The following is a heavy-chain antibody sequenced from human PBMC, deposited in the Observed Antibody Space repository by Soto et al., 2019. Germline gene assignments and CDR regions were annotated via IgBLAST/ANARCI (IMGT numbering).Heavy chain of an antibody. D-gene: IGHD4-17*01. CDR2: INSDGSST. Sequence: EVQLVESGGGLVQPGGSLRLSCAASGFTFSSYWMHWVRQAPGKGLVWVSRINSDGSSTSYADSVKGRFTISRDNAKNTLYLQINSLRAEDTAVYYCARGGFGDDYGDYGPKINFDYWGQGTLVTVSS. CDR3: ARGGFGDDYGDYGPKINFDY. CDR1: GFTFSSYW. J-gene: IGHJ4*02. V-gene: IGHV3-74*01.